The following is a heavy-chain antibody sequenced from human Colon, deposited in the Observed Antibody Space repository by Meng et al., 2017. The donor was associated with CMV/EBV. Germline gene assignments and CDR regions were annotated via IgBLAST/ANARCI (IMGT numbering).Heavy chain of an antibody. CDR2: ISSSGGHI. CDR1: GFTFSSHE. CDR3: ARASGYYRSSWYYFDD. D-gene: IGHD6-13*01. Sequence: GESLKISCAASGFTFSSHEMNWVRQTPGKGLEWVSYISSSGGHIYYADSVKGRFTISRDNAKNSLYLEMTSLRAEDTAVYYCARASGYYRSSWYYFDDWGQGTLVTVSS. J-gene: IGHJ4*02. V-gene: IGHV3-48*03.